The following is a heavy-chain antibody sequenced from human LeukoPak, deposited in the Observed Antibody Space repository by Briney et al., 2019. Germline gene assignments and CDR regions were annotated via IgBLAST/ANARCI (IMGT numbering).Heavy chain of an antibody. J-gene: IGHJ4*02. CDR2: IGASGDSI. CDR1: GFTFSSYA. D-gene: IGHD6-6*01. Sequence: GESLRLSCAVSGFTFSSYAMIWVRQAPGRGLVWVSSIGASGDSIYYTDSVKGRFTISRDNSKNTLYLQMSSLRVEDTAVYYCAKIPDASDYWGQGTLVTVSS. V-gene: IGHV3-23*01. CDR3: AKIPDASDY.